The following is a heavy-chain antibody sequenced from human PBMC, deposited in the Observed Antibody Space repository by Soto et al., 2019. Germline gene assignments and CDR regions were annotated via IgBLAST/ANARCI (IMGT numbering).Heavy chain of an antibody. D-gene: IGHD2-8*01. CDR3: AKDTTTDCTNGVCYRGIYYYYGMDV. Sequence: EVQLVESGGGLVQPGRSLRLSCAASGFTFDDYAMHWVRQAPGKGLEWVSGISWNSGSIGYADSVKGRFTISRDNAKNSLYLQMNSLRAEDTALYYCAKDTTTDCTNGVCYRGIYYYYGMDVWGQGTTVTVSS. V-gene: IGHV3-9*01. CDR1: GFTFDDYA. CDR2: ISWNSGSI. J-gene: IGHJ6*02.